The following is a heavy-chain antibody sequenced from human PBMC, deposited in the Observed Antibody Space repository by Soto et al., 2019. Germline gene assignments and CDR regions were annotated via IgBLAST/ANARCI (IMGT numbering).Heavy chain of an antibody. CDR1: GGSINDYY. Sequence: PSETLSLTCTVSGGSINDYYWSWVRQSPRKGLEWIGYIYYTGSTNYNPSLRSRVTISVDTSKNQFSLQLNSVTPEDAAVYYCANDPGYSLDYWGQGTQVTVSS. V-gene: IGHV4-59*12. D-gene: IGHD5-12*01. J-gene: IGHJ4*02. CDR3: ANDPGYSLDY. CDR2: IYYTGST.